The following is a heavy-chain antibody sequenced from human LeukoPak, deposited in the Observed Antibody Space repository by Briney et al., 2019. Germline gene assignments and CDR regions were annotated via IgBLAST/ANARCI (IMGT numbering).Heavy chain of an antibody. Sequence: GGSLRLSCAASGFTFSSYGMHWVRQAPGKGLEWVAFIRYDGSNKSYVGSVKGRFTISRDNAKNSLYLQMNSLRAGDTAFYYCARVPKGSHVVVPAALEASWYFDLWGRGTLVTVSS. V-gene: IGHV3-30*02. CDR3: ARVPKGSHVVVPAALEASWYFDL. CDR1: GFTFSSYG. D-gene: IGHD2-2*01. J-gene: IGHJ2*01. CDR2: IRYDGSNK.